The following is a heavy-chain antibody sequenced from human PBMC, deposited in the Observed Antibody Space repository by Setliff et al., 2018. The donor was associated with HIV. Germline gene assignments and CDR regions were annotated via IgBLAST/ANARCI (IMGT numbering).Heavy chain of an antibody. Sequence: SETLSLTCAVYGGSFSGYYWSWIRQPPGKGLEWLGEIDHTGSTNHNLSLKSRITVSADPSKNQFSLKVRSVIAADTALYYCARGRNYGSPYFYYMDVWATGTTVTVSS. J-gene: IGHJ6*03. CDR2: IDHTGST. CDR3: ARGRNYGSPYFYYMDV. D-gene: IGHD3-10*01. CDR1: GGSFSGYY. V-gene: IGHV4-34*01.